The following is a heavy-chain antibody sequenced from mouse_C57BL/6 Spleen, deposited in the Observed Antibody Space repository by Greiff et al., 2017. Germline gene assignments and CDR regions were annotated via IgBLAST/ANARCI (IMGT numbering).Heavy chain of an antibody. V-gene: IGHV5-9*01. D-gene: IGHD2-5*01. CDR3: ARHYYSNYEFAY. CDR2: ISGGGGNT. Sequence: EVQVVESGGGLVKPGGSLKLSCAASGFTFSSYTMSWVRQTPEKRLEWVATISGGGGNTYYPDSVKGRFTISRDNAKNTLYLQMSSLRSEDTALYYCARHYYSNYEFAYWGQGTLVTVSA. CDR1: GFTFSSYT. J-gene: IGHJ3*01.